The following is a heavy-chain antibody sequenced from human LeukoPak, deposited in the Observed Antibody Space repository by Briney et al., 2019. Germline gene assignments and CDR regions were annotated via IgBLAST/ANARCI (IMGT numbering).Heavy chain of an antibody. CDR1: GFTFDNYA. CDR2: ISGDGGST. V-gene: IGHV3-43*02. Sequence: PGGSLRLSCAASGFTFDNYAIHWVRQAPGKGLEWVSLISGDGGSTYYADSMKGRFTISRDNSKNSLYLQMNSLRTEDTALYYCARDSQKFFQHWGQGTLVTVSS. J-gene: IGHJ1*01. CDR3: ARDSQKFFQH.